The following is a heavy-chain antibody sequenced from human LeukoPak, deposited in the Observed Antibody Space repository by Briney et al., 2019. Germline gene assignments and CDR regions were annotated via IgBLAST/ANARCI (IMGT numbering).Heavy chain of an antibody. CDR1: GFTFSSYS. CDR3: AKDPGYQVVYCFDY. CDR2: ISGSGGST. V-gene: IGHV3-23*01. Sequence: GGSLRLSCAASGFTFSSYSMSWVRQAPGKGVEGVSGISGSGGSTDYADSVKGRFTISRDNSKNTLYLQMNSLRVEDTAVYYCAKDPGYQVVYCFDYWGQGTLVTVSS. J-gene: IGHJ4*02. D-gene: IGHD2-2*01.